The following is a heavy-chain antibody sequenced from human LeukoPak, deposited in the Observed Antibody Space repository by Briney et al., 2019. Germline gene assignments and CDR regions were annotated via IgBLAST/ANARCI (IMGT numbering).Heavy chain of an antibody. CDR3: AKDLSSSSWGWYYYGMDV. CDR2: ISGSGGST. V-gene: IGHV3-23*01. CDR1: GFTFSSYA. Sequence: GGSLRLSCAASGFTFSSYAVTWVRQAPGKGLEWVSAISGSGGSTYYADSVKGRFTISRDNSKNTLYLQMNSLRAEDTAVYYCAKDLSSSSWGWYYYGMDVWGQGTTVTVSS. D-gene: IGHD6-13*01. J-gene: IGHJ6*02.